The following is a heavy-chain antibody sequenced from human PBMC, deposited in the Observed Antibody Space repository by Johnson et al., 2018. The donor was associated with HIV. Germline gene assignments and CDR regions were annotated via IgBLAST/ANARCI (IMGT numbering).Heavy chain of an antibody. CDR3: AKDLSPWFDAFDI. D-gene: IGHD3-9*01. Sequence: VQLVESGGGLVQPGRSLRLSCAASGFTFDDYAMHWVRQAPGKGLEWVSGISWKSGSIGYADSVKGRFTISRDNAKNSLYLQMNSLRAEDTALYYCAKDLSPWFDAFDIWGQGTMVTVSS. J-gene: IGHJ3*02. V-gene: IGHV3-9*01. CDR2: ISWKSGSI. CDR1: GFTFDDYA.